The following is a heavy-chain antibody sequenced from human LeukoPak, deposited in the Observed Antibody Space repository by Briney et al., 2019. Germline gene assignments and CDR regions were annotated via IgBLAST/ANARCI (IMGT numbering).Heavy chain of an antibody. V-gene: IGHV3-33*01. CDR3: PTVRACGGDCYYIDY. CDR2: IWYDGSNK. D-gene: IGHD2-21*02. Sequence: GGSLRLSCAASGFTFRSYGMHWVRQAAGKGLEWVAIIWYDGSNKYYADSVKGRITISRDNSKNTLYLQMNSLRAEDTAVYYCPTVRACGGDCYYIDYWGQGTLVTVSS. J-gene: IGHJ4*02. CDR1: GFTFRSYG.